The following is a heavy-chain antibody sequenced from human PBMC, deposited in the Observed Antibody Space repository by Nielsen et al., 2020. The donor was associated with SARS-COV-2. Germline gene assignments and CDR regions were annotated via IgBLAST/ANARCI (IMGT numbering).Heavy chain of an antibody. V-gene: IGHV3-21*01. D-gene: IGHD1-26*01. CDR1: GFTFSSYS. J-gene: IGHJ4*02. CDR3: ARDYGSGSPIDY. Sequence: LSFTCAASGFTFSSYSMNWVRQAPGKGLEWVSSISSSSSYIYYADSVKGRFTISRDNAKNSLYLQMNSLRAEDTAVYYCARDYGSGSPIDYWGQGTLVTVSS. CDR2: ISSSSSYI.